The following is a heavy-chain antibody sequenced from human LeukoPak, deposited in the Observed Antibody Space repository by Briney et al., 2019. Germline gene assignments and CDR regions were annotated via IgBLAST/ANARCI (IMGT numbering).Heavy chain of an antibody. V-gene: IGHV4-59*01. D-gene: IGHD1-26*01. CDR2: IYYSGST. CDR3: ARMSGGGWFDP. CDR1: GGSISSYY. Sequence: SETLSLTCTVSGGSISSYYWTWIRQPPGKGLEWIGYIYYSGSTNYNPSLKSRVTISVDTSKNQFSLNLSSVTAADTALYYCARMSGGGWFDPWGQGTLVTVSS. J-gene: IGHJ5*02.